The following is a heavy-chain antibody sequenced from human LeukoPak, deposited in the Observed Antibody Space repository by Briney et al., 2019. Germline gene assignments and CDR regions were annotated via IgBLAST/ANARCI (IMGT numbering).Heavy chain of an antibody. CDR1: GFTFGTSA. D-gene: IGHD2-8*01. CDR2: ISGGGHNT. J-gene: IGHJ4*02. V-gene: IGHV3-23*01. Sequence: PGGSLRLSCAASGFTFGTSAMSWVRQAPGKGLQWVSVISGGGHNTYYADSVRGRFTISRDDSQNTLYLQMSSLRAEDTAVYYCARLQLMIYAIGPDYWGQGTLVTVSS. CDR3: ARLQLMIYAIGPDY.